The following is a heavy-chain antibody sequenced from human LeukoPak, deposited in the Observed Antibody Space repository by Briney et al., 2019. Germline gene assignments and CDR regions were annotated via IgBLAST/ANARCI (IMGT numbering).Heavy chain of an antibody. Sequence: GRSLRLSCAASGFTFDDYAMHWVRQAPGEGLGRVSGISWNSGSIGYSNSVKGRFTTSRNNAKNSLYLQMTSLRAEDTALYYCAKDIGYSYGNIDYWGQGTLVTVSS. J-gene: IGHJ4*02. CDR3: AKDIGYSYGNIDY. V-gene: IGHV3-9*01. D-gene: IGHD5-18*01. CDR2: ISWNSGSI. CDR1: GFTFDDYA.